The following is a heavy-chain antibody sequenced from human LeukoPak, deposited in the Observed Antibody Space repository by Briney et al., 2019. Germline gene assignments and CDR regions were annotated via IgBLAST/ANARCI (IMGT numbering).Heavy chain of an antibody. CDR2: INHSGST. CDR1: GGSFSGYY. V-gene: IGHV4-34*01. CDR3: ARAFWGSGIDY. J-gene: IGHJ4*02. D-gene: IGHD3-16*01. Sequence: SETLSLTCAVYGGSFSGYYWSWIRQPPGKGLEWIGEINHSGSTNYNPSLKSRVTISVDTSKSQFSLKLSSVTAADTAVYYCARAFWGSGIDYWGQGTLVTVSS.